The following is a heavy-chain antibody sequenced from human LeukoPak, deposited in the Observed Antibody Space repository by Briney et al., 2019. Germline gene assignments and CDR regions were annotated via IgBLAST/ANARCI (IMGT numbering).Heavy chain of an antibody. D-gene: IGHD6-13*01. J-gene: IGHJ6*02. CDR3: ARAGYSSSWYNYYYYGMDV. CDR1: GGSISSSNW. Sequence: SETLSLTRAVSGGSISSSNWWSWVRQPPGKGLEWIGETYHSGSTNYNPSLKSRVTISVDKSKNQFSLKLSSVTAADTAVYYCARAGYSSSWYNYYYYGMDVWGQGTTVTVSS. V-gene: IGHV4-4*02. CDR2: TYHSGST.